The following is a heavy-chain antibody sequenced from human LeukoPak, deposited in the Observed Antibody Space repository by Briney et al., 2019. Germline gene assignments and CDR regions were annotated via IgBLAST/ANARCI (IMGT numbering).Heavy chain of an antibody. CDR2: ISYDGSNK. CDR3: AAVVPAAMYPYY. Sequence: GRSLRLSCAASGFTFSNYAMHWVRQAPGKGLEWVAVISYDGSNKYYADSVKGRFTISRDNSKNTLYLQMNSLRAEDTAVYYCAAVVPAAMYPYYWGQGTLVTVSS. V-gene: IGHV3-30-3*01. CDR1: GFTFSNYA. J-gene: IGHJ4*02. D-gene: IGHD2-2*01.